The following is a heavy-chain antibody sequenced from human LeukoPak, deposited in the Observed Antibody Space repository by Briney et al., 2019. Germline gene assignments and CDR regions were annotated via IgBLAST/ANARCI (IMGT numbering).Heavy chain of an antibody. CDR2: INPNSGGT. CDR1: GYTFTGYY. V-gene: IGHV1-2*02. Sequence: GASVKVSCKASGYTFTGYYMHWVRQAPGQGLEWMGWINPNSGGTNYAQKFQGRVTMTRDTSTSTAYMELSRLRADDTAVYYCARVEYSSSYPRFDYWGQGTLVTVSS. CDR3: ARVEYSSSYPRFDY. D-gene: IGHD6-6*01. J-gene: IGHJ4*02.